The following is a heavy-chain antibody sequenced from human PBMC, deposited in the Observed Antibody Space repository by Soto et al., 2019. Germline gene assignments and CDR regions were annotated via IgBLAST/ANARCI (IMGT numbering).Heavy chain of an antibody. Sequence: GGSLRLSCAASGFTFSSYYMSWVRQAPGRGLEWVANIKQDGSETHHVDSVKGRFTISRDNAKNSLYLQMNSLRAEDTAVYYCARPRPYYCSGGRCLDGYDSWGQGTMVTVSS. CDR3: ARPRPYYCSGGRCLDGYDS. CDR2: IKQDGSET. D-gene: IGHD2-15*01. J-gene: IGHJ3*02. V-gene: IGHV3-7*01. CDR1: GFTFSSYY.